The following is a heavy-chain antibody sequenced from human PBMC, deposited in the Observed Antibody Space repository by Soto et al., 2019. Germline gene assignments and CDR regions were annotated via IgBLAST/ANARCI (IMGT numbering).Heavy chain of an antibody. Sequence: PGGSLRLSCAASGFTFDDYAMHWVRQAPGKGLEWVSTISWNSGSIGYADSVKGRFTISRDNAKNSLYLQMNSLRAEDTALYYCAKDPRIAAAGTIPYYFDYWGQGTLVTVSS. D-gene: IGHD6-13*01. CDR1: GFTFDDYA. V-gene: IGHV3-9*01. CDR2: ISWNSGSI. J-gene: IGHJ4*02. CDR3: AKDPRIAAAGTIPYYFDY.